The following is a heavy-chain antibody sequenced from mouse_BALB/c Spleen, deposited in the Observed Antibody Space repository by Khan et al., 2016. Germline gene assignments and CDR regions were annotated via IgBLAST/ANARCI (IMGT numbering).Heavy chain of an antibody. V-gene: IGHV9-3-1*01. Sequence: QIQLVQSGPELKKPGETVKISCKAAGYTFTNYGMNWVKQAPGKGLKWMGWINTYTGEPTYADDFKGRFAFSLETSASTAYLQINNLKNEDTATYFCARSRTARATGFAYWGQGTLVTVSA. CDR1: GYTFTNYG. CDR2: INTYTGEP. D-gene: IGHD3-2*01. CDR3: ARSRTARATGFAY. J-gene: IGHJ3*01.